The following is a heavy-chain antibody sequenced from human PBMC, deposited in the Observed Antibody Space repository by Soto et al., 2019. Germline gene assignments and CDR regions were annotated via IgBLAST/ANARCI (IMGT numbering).Heavy chain of an antibody. D-gene: IGHD2-2*01. CDR2: INTDGGSS. Sequence: EVQLVESGGDLVQPGGSIRLSCAASGFTFSGHWMHWVHQVQGKGLEWVSRINTDGGSSAYADSVKGRFTISRDNAKNTLYLQMNGLRAEDTAVYYCAREAGYCSRTSCYRRAFDTWGQGTTVTVSS. J-gene: IGHJ3*02. CDR3: AREAGYCSRTSCYRRAFDT. CDR1: GFTFSGHW. V-gene: IGHV3-74*03.